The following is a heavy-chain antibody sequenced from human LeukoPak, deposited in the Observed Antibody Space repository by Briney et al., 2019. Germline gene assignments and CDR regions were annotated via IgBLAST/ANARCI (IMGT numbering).Heavy chain of an antibody. CDR1: GYMFTDYH. CDR3: AYRGDTYAYDH. Sequence: ASVKVSCKTSGYMFTDYHIHWVRQAPGQGLEWMGWINPKSGDTNHAQKFQGRVTLTRDASISTAYMDLSSLRSDDTALYYCAYRGDTYAYDHWGQGTLVTVSS. D-gene: IGHD5-18*01. CDR2: INPKSGDT. J-gene: IGHJ4*02. V-gene: IGHV1-2*02.